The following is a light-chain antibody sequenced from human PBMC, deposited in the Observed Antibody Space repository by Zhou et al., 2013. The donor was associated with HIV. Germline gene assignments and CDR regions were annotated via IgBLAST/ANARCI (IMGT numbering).Light chain of an antibody. J-gene: IGKJ1*01. CDR3: QQSYSSPWT. CDR2: AAS. V-gene: IGKV1-39*01. CDR1: QTIINY. Sequence: DIQMTQSPSSLSASVGDRVTITCRASQTIINYLNWYQQKPGKAPKLLIFAASRLESGVPSTFSGSGSGTDFTLTISSLRPEDFATYYCQQSYSSPWTFGQGTKVEIK.